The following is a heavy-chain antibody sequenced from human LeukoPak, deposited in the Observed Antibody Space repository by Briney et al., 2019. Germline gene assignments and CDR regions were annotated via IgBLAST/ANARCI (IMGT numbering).Heavy chain of an antibody. Sequence: GGSLRLSCAASGFTVSSNYMSWVRQAPGKGLECVSIIYSGDSTFYADSVKGRFTISRDDSENTLSLQMSSLKTDDTAVYYCTRDREVAGPDSWGQGTLVTVSS. D-gene: IGHD6-19*01. CDR2: IYSGDST. J-gene: IGHJ4*02. CDR3: TRDREVAGPDS. CDR1: GFTVSSNY. V-gene: IGHV3-53*01.